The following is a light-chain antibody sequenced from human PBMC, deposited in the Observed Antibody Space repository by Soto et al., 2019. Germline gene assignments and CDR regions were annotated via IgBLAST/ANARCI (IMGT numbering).Light chain of an antibody. V-gene: IGLV2-23*03. Sequence: QSVLTQPASVSGSPGQSITISCAGTSSDVGSYNLVSWYQQRPGQAPKLMIYEGTKRPSGVSNRFSGSKPGNTASLTISGLQAEDEADYYCCSYAGSSTFVFGTGTKVTVL. CDR1: SSDVGSYNL. CDR3: CSYAGSSTFV. CDR2: EGT. J-gene: IGLJ1*01.